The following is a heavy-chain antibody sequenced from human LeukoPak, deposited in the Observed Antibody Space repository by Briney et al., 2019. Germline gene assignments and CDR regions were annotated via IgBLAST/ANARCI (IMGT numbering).Heavy chain of an antibody. Sequence: SETLSLTCTVSGGSISSYYWSWIRQPPGKGLEWIGYIYYSGSTNYNPSLKSRVTISVDTSKNQFSLKLSSVTAADTVVYYCARHYDSTPFDYWGQGTLVTVSS. D-gene: IGHD3-22*01. V-gene: IGHV4-59*01. CDR3: ARHYDSTPFDY. J-gene: IGHJ4*02. CDR2: IYYSGST. CDR1: GGSISSYY.